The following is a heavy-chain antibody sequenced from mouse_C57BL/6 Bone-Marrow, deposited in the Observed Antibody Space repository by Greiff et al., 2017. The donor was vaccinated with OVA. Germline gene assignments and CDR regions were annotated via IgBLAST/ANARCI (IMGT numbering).Heavy chain of an antibody. CDR1: GFTFNTYA. CDR3: VRERGRRYAMDY. V-gene: IGHV10-3*01. CDR2: IRSKSSNYAT. J-gene: IGHJ4*01. Sequence: EVQLVESGGGLVQPKGSLKLSCAASGFTFNTYAMHWVRPAPGKGLEWVARIRSKSSNYATYYADSVKDRFTISRDDSQSMLYLQMNNLKTEDTAMDYCVRERGRRYAMDYWGQGTSVTVSS. D-gene: IGHD2-12*01.